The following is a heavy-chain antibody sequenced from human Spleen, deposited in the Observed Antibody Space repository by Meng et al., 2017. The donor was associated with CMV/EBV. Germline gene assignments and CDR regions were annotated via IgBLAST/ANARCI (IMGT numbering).Heavy chain of an antibody. D-gene: IGHD4/OR15-4a*01. V-gene: IGHV1-18*01. Sequence: KAAGYNDITYGITWVRQDPGQGLEWMGWVSSYNGNTNFGEKFRGRVTMTTDTSTSTAYMELRGLRSDDTAVYYCARVRGMTMSWLDPWGQGTLVTVSS. CDR1: GYNDITYG. J-gene: IGHJ5*02. CDR3: ARVRGMTMSWLDP. CDR2: VSSYNGNT.